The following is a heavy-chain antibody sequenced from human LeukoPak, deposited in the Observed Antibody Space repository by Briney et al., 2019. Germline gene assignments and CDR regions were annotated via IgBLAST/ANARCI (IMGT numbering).Heavy chain of an antibody. J-gene: IGHJ6*03. CDR2: IKQDGSEK. CDR1: GFTFSSYW. D-gene: IGHD3-3*01. CDR3: ARYDFWSGYYTYYYYMDV. Sequence: GGSLRLPCAASGFTFSSYWMSWVRQAPGKGLEWVANIKQDGSEKYYVDSVKGRFTISRDNAKNSLYLQMNSLRAEDTAVYYCARYDFWSGYYTYYYYMDVWGKGTTVTVSS. V-gene: IGHV3-7*01.